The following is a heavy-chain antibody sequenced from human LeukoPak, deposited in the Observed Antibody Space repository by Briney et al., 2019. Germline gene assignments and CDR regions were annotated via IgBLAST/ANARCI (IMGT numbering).Heavy chain of an antibody. CDR3: ARDWGGRSAVAGTFDY. D-gene: IGHD6-19*01. Sequence: GGSLRLSCAASGFTFTNYWMSLVRQAPGKGLEGVANIKQDGSDKFYVDSVKGRFTISRDNAKNSLSLQMNSLRAEDTAVYYCARDWGGRSAVAGTFDYWGQGTLVTVSS. CDR1: GFTFTNYW. CDR2: IKQDGSDK. J-gene: IGHJ4*02. V-gene: IGHV3-7*01.